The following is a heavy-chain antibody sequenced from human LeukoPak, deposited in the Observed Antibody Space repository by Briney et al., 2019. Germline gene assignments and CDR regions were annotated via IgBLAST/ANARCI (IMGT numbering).Heavy chain of an antibody. J-gene: IGHJ6*03. CDR3: ARSYGGYYYHYYMDV. CDR2: IYTTGST. D-gene: IGHD2-15*01. CDR1: VDSISRGSYY. V-gene: IGHV4-61*02. Sequence: SETQSLPCTLSVDSISRGSYYWSWVRQHAGKGLEWLGRIYTTGSTNSNPSLKSRVTISVDTSKNQFSRKLSSVTDADTVVYYCARSYGGYYYHYYMDVWGKGTTVTISS.